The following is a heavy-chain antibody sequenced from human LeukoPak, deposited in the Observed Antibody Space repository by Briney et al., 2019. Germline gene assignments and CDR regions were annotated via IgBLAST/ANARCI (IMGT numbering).Heavy chain of an antibody. V-gene: IGHV3-23*01. CDR3: AKGGYFNFEN. Sequence: GGSLRLSCAASGFTFGTHDMQWVRQAPGKGLESVSGISRNGPTYYSDSVRGRFTISRDNSKDTLYLQMSSLRAEDTAVYYCAKGGYFNFENWGQGTVVSVSS. CDR2: ISRNGPT. D-gene: IGHD2-2*03. J-gene: IGHJ3*02. CDR1: GFTFGTHD.